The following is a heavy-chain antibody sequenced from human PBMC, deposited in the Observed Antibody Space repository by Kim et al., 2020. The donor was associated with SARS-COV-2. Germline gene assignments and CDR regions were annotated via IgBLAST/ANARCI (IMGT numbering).Heavy chain of an antibody. CDR3: ARDRLAPVYHLAAAGQNCLDP. CDR2: INPSGGSI. Sequence: ASVKVSCKASGDTFTSYYFHWVRQAPGQGLEWMGIINPSGGSIRYAQKFQGRVTMTRDTSTSTIYMELSSLRSDDTAMYYCARDRLAPVYHLAAAGQNCLDPWGQGTLVTVSS. V-gene: IGHV1-46*01. J-gene: IGHJ5*02. CDR1: GDTFTSYY. D-gene: IGHD6-13*01.